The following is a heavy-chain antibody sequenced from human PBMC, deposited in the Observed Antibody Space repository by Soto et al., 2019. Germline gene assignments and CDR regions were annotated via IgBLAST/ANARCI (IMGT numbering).Heavy chain of an antibody. Sequence: PGGSLRLSCAASGFTFSSYAMSWVRQAPGKGLEWVSAISGSGGSTYYADSVKGRFTISRDNAKNSLYLQMNSLRAEDTAVYYCARDGSLIIAAAPDYWGQGTLVTVSS. CDR2: ISGSGGST. J-gene: IGHJ4*02. D-gene: IGHD6-13*01. CDR3: ARDGSLIIAAAPDY. V-gene: IGHV3-23*01. CDR1: GFTFSSYA.